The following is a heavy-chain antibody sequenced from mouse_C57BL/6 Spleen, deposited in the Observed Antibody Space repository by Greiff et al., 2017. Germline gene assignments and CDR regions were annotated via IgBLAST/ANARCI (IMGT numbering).Heavy chain of an antibody. Sequence: QVQLQQPGAELVMPGASVKLSCKASGYTFTSYWMHWVKQRPGQGLEWIGEIDPSDSYTNYNQKFKGKSTLTVDKSSSTAYMQLSSLTSEDSAVYYCARRDTMVTTGFAYWGQGTLVTVSA. CDR3: ARRDTMVTTGFAY. CDR2: IDPSDSYT. CDR1: GYTFTSYW. J-gene: IGHJ3*01. D-gene: IGHD2-2*01. V-gene: IGHV1-69*01.